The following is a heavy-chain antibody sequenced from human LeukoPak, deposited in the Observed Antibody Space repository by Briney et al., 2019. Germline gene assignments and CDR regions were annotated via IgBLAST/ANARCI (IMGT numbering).Heavy chain of an antibody. CDR1: GFTFSSYE. V-gene: IGHV3-48*03. CDR3: ARGGVLRLGELGY. J-gene: IGHJ4*02. Sequence: GGSLRLSCAASGFTFSSYEMNWVRQAPGKGLEWVSYISSSGSTIYYADSVKGRFTISRDNAKNSLYLQMNSLRAEDTALYYCARGGVLRLGELGYWGQGTLVTVSS. CDR2: ISSSGSTI. D-gene: IGHD3-16*01.